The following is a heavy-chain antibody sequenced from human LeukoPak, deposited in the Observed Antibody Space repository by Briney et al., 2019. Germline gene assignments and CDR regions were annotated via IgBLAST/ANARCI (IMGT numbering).Heavy chain of an antibody. J-gene: IGHJ4*02. CDR1: GGSIRSYY. Sequence: SETLSLTCTVSGGSIRSYYWSWIRQPPGKGLEWVGSIYYMGGTNNIPSLKSRVTISVDTSKNQFSLKLSSVTAADTAVYYCARGGGSTDYYDSSGYFWGQGTLVTVSS. D-gene: IGHD3-22*01. CDR3: ARGGGSTDYYDSSGYF. V-gene: IGHV4-59*01. CDR2: IYYMGGT.